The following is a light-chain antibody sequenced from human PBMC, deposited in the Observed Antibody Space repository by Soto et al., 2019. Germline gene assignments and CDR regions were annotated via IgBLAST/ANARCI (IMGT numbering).Light chain of an antibody. CDR3: HQCGNWWT. V-gene: IGKV3D-15*01. CDR2: GAS. J-gene: IGKJ1*01. Sequence: ETVMTQSPATLSVSPGDGATLSCRANQTINNNLAWYQQKPGQAPRLLIYGASNRATGIPARFSGSGSGTDFTLTISSLEPEDSAIYYCHQCGNWWTFGQGTKVDIK. CDR1: QTINNN.